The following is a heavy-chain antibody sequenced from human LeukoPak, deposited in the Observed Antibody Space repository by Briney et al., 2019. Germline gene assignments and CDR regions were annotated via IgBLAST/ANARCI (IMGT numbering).Heavy chain of an antibody. CDR1: GGSISSSSYY. CDR3: ARTYTAMVAGSDY. Sequence: SETLSLTCTVSGGSISSSSYYWGWIRQPPGKGLERIGSIYYSGSTYYNPSLKSRVTISVDTSKNQCSLKLSSVTAADTAVYYCARTYTAMVAGSDYWGQGTLVTVSS. J-gene: IGHJ4*02. CDR2: IYYSGST. D-gene: IGHD5-18*01. V-gene: IGHV4-39*01.